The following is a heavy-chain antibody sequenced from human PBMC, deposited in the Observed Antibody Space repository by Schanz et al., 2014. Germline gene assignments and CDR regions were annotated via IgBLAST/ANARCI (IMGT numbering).Heavy chain of an antibody. CDR2: ISRDGTTS. CDR3: ARENLNWEAFDI. CDR1: GFIFNDYY. V-gene: IGHV3-11*01. J-gene: IGHJ3*02. D-gene: IGHD7-27*01. Sequence: QVQLVESGGGLVKPGGSLRLSCAASGFIFNDYYMNWIRQAPGKGLEWLSYISRDGTTSYYADSVKGRFTISRDNAKNSLYLEMTSLXXXDTAVYYCARENLNWEAFDIWGQGTVVTVSS.